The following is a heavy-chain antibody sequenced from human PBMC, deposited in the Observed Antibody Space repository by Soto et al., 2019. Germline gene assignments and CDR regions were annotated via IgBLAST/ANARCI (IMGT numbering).Heavy chain of an antibody. CDR1: GFTFSSYA. D-gene: IGHD3-22*01. J-gene: IGHJ6*02. CDR2: ISYDGSNK. CDR3: ARAFDYYDSSGYCDGMDV. Sequence: GGSLRLSCAASGFTFSSYAMHWVRQAPGKGLEWVAVISYDGSNKYYADSVKGRFTISRDNSKNTLYLQMNSLRAEDTAVYYCARAFDYYDSSGYCDGMDVWGQGTTVTVS. V-gene: IGHV3-30-3*01.